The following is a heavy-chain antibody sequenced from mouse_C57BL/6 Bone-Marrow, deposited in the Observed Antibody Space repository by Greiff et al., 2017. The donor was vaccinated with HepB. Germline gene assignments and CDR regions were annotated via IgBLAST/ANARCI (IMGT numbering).Heavy chain of an antibody. CDR1: GYAFTNYL. D-gene: IGHD1-1*01. J-gene: IGHJ1*03. CDR2: INPGSGGT. V-gene: IGHV1-54*01. Sequence: QVQLQQSGAELVRPGPSVKVSCKASGYAFTNYLIEWVKQRPGQGLEWIGVINPGSGGTNYNEKFKGKATLTADKSSSTAYMQLSSLTSEDSAVYFCARVYYGSRHWYFDVWGTGTTVTVSS. CDR3: ARVYYGSRHWYFDV.